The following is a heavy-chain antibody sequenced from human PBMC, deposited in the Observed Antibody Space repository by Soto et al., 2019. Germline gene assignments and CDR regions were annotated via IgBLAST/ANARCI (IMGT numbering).Heavy chain of an antibody. CDR2: IIPIFGTA. V-gene: IGHV1-69*13. Sequence: SVKVSCTASGGTFSSYAISWVRQAPGQGLEWMGGIIPIFGTANYAQKFQGRVTITADESTSTAYMELSSLRSEDTAVYYCARSGRHLQQLNLRFDPWGQGTLVTVSS. J-gene: IGHJ5*02. D-gene: IGHD6-13*01. CDR1: GGTFSSYA. CDR3: ARSGRHLQQLNLRFDP.